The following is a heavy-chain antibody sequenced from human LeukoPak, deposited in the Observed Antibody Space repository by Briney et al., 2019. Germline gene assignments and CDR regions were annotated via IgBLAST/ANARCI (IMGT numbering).Heavy chain of an antibody. CDR3: ARNDYGDYLDY. CDR2: INWNGGST. J-gene: IGHJ4*02. CDR1: GFTFGDYG. V-gene: IGHV3-20*04. Sequence: GGSLRLSCAASGFTFGDYGMSWVRQAPGKGLEWVSGINWNGGSTGYADSVKGRFTISRDNAKNSLYLEMNSLRAGDTALYYCARNDYGDYLDYWGQGTLVTVSS. D-gene: IGHD4-17*01.